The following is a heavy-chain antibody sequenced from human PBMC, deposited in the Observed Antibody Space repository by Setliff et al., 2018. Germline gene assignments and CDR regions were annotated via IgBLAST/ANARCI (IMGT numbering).Heavy chain of an antibody. V-gene: IGHV1-69*10. CDR1: GGTFSSYA. J-gene: IGHJ4*02. CDR3: ATGLSRLVVVPPGY. D-gene: IGHD3-22*01. CDR2: IIPILGIA. Sequence: GASVKVSCKASGGTFSSYAISWVRQAPGQGLEWMGGIIPILGIANYAQKFQGRVTITADESTRTAYMEVTSLRSDDTAVYYCATGLSRLVVVPPGYWGQGTLVTVSS.